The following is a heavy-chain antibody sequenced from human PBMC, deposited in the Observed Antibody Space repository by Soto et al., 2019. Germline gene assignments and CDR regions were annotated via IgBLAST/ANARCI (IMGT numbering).Heavy chain of an antibody. CDR1: GVKFISYG. Sequence: GGSLRLSCAAAGVKFISYGMRWVRQETGKGLEWVSAISDDGSNKYYADSVKGRFTISRDNSKNTLYLQMNSLRAEDTAVYYCAKDWDVLLWFGVKQDYWGQGTLVTVSS. D-gene: IGHD3-10*01. V-gene: IGHV3-30*18. J-gene: IGHJ4*02. CDR3: AKDWDVLLWFGVKQDY. CDR2: ISDDGSNK.